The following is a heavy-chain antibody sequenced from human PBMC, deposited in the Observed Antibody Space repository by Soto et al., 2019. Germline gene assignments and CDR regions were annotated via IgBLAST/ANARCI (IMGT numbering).Heavy chain of an antibody. D-gene: IGHD3-10*01. Sequence: QVQLVQSGAEVKKPGSSVKVSCKTSGVSFNNNGIGWVRQAPGHGLEWMGGVSPPFRTSNYARKFQGRISITADASTGTDNMELSSLTSEDTAQYYCAIVLYYGSGSYSTYGMDVWGQGTTVTVSS. CDR1: GVSFNNNG. CDR3: AIVLYYGSGSYSTYGMDV. J-gene: IGHJ6*02. V-gene: IGHV1-69*01. CDR2: VSPPFRTS.